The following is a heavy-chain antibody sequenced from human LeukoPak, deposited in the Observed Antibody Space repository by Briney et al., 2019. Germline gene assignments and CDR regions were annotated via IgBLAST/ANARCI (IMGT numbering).Heavy chain of an antibody. V-gene: IGHV3-48*03. CDR2: IDRTADTI. CDR3: ARDMIAMLRGLKDY. D-gene: IGHD3-10*01. Sequence: PGGSLRLSCTASGFTFSTYEMNWVRQAPGKGLEWVSYIDRTADTIYYADSVKGRFTISRENARNSVFLQMNSLRVEDTGIYYCARDMIAMLRGLKDYWGQGTLVIVSS. J-gene: IGHJ4*02. CDR1: GFTFSTYE.